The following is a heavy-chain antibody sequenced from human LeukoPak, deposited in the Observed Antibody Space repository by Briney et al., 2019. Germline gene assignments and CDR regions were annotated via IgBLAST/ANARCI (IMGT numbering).Heavy chain of an antibody. CDR3: ARGQGAFCRSSSCYFRGGFDY. V-gene: IGHV4-34*01. CDR1: GGSFSGYY. Sequence: SETLSLTCAVYGGSFSGYYWSWIRQPPGKGLEWIGKINHSGSTNYNPSLKSRVTISVDTSKNQFSLKLSSVTAADTAVYYCARGQGAFCRSSSCYFRGGFDYWGQGTLVTVSS. J-gene: IGHJ4*02. CDR2: INHSGST. D-gene: IGHD2-2*01.